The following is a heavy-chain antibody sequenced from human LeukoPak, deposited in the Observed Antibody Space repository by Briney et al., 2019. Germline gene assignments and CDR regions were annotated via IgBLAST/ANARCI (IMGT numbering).Heavy chain of an antibody. CDR3: ARGSGSYYRLFDY. J-gene: IGHJ4*02. D-gene: IGHD1-26*01. Sequence: SETLSLTCTVSGGSVSSSSYYWSWLRQPPGKGLEWIRYIYYSGSTNYNPSLKSRVTISVDTSKNQFSLKLSSVTAADTAVYYCARGSGSYYRLFDYWGQGTLVTVSS. CDR2: IYYSGST. CDR1: GGSVSSSSYY. V-gene: IGHV4-61*01.